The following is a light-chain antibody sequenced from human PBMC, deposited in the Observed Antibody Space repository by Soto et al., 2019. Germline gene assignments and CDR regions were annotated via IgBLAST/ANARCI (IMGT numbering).Light chain of an antibody. Sequence: EIVLTQSPGTLSLSPGERATLSCRASQSVSSSYLAWYQQKPGQAPRLLIYGASSRATGIPDRFSGSGSGTDFTLTINRLEPEDLAVYYCQQYGRTLYTFGQGTKLEIK. CDR2: GAS. J-gene: IGKJ2*01. CDR3: QQYGRTLYT. CDR1: QSVSSSY. V-gene: IGKV3-20*01.